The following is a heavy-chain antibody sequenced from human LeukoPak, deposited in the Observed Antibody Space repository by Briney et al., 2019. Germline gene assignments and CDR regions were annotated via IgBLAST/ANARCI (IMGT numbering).Heavy chain of an antibody. CDR1: GFTFSTYA. CDR2: IGHSGHTT. D-gene: IGHD2-15*01. V-gene: IGHV3-23*01. J-gene: IGHJ4*02. Sequence: GGSLRLSCAASGFTFSTYAMSWVRQAPGKGLEWVSAIGHSGHTTYYTDSVKGRFTISRDNSKNTLYLQMNSTRAEDTAVYYCAKSSGRYCSGGSCFDFDSWGQGTLVTVSS. CDR3: AKSSGRYCSGGSCFDFDS.